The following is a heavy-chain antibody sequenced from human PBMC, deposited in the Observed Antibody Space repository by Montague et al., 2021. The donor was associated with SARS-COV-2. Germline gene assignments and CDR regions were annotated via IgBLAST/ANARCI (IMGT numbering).Heavy chain of an antibody. Sequence: SLRLSCSTSGFSVSMKYMNWIRQAPGRGLEWVSVLYSDGSTRYADSVKGRFTIFRDNPKNTLYLQMNNLRAEDTAVYYCARGDHYDYFDHWGQGTLVTVSS. CDR1: GFSVSMKY. CDR2: LYSDGST. V-gene: IGHV3-53*01. D-gene: IGHD2-21*02. J-gene: IGHJ4*02. CDR3: ARGDHYDYFDH.